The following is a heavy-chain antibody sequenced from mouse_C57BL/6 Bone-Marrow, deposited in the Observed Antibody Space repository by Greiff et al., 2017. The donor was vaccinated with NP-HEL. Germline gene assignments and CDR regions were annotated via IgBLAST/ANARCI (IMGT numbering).Heavy chain of an antibody. Sequence: QVQLQQSGAELVKPGASVKISCKASGYAFSSYWMNWVKQRPGKGLEWIGQIYPGDGDTNYNGKFKGKATLTADKSSSTAYMQLSSLTSEDSAVYSCGRGVYYFYAMDYWGQGTSVTVSS. V-gene: IGHV1-80*01. J-gene: IGHJ4*01. CDR2: IYPGDGDT. D-gene: IGHD2-1*01. CDR1: GYAFSSYW. CDR3: GRGVYYFYAMDY.